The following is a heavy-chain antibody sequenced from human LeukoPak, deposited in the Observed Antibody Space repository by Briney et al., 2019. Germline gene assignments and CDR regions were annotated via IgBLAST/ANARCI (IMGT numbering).Heavy chain of an antibody. D-gene: IGHD6-6*01. CDR3: AREDEVAARPGFDI. CDR2: ISYDGSNK. V-gene: IGHV3-30-3*01. J-gene: IGHJ3*02. Sequence: GGSLRLSCAASGFTFSSYAMHWVRQAPGKGLEWVAVISYDGSNKYYADSVKGRFTISRDNSKNTLYLQMNSLRAEDTAVYYCAREDEVAARPGFDIWGQGTMVTVSS. CDR1: GFTFSSYA.